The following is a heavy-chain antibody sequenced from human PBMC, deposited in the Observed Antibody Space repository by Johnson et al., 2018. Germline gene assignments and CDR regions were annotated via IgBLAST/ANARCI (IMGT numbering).Heavy chain of an antibody. D-gene: IGHD6-13*01. J-gene: IGHJ6*03. Sequence: QVQLQESGPGLVKPSETLSLTCTVSGGSISSYYWSWIRQPPGKGLAYIGYIYYSGSTNYNPSLRSRVTLSVDPSKNQLSLKLSSVTAADTAVYFCAGVRQQLVSADCDYDMDVWGKGTTVTVCS. CDR3: AGVRQQLVSADCDYDMDV. V-gene: IGHV4-59*01. CDR2: IYYSGST. CDR1: GGSISSYY.